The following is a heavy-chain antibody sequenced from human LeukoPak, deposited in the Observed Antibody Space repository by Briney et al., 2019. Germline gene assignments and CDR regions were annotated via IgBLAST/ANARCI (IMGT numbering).Heavy chain of an antibody. CDR3: ARVAAPRGTRLFDY. V-gene: IGHV4-59*01. D-gene: IGHD6-13*01. J-gene: IGHJ4*02. CDR2: IFSSGAT. Sequence: SETLSLTCTVSGGSISNYYRNWIRQPPGKGLEWIGFIFSSGATNYNPSLKSRLSFSIDTSKTQSSLKLTSMTAADTAVYYCARVAAPRGTRLFDYWGQGTLVTVSS. CDR1: GGSISNYY.